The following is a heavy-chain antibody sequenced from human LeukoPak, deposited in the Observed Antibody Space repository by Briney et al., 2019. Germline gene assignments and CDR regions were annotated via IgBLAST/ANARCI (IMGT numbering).Heavy chain of an antibody. CDR3: ARGRGIPVGTTDRMLPG. J-gene: IGHJ4*02. V-gene: IGHV1-2*02. CDR2: INPNSGGT. Sequence: ASVKVSCKPSGYTFTGYYMHWVRQAPGQGLEWMGWINPNSGGTKYAQKFQGRVTMTRDTSISTAYMELSSLRSDDTAVYYCARGRGIPVGTTDRMLPGWGQGTLVTVSS. CDR1: GYTFTGYY. D-gene: IGHD1-20*01.